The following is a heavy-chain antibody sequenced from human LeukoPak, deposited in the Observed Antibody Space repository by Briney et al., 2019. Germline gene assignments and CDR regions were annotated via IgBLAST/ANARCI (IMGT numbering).Heavy chain of an antibody. J-gene: IGHJ5*02. CDR3: ARALTSLPGINWFDP. CDR1: GGSISSYY. CDR2: IYTSGST. D-gene: IGHD7-27*01. V-gene: IGHV4-4*07. Sequence: PSETLPLTCTVSGGSISSYYWSWIRQPAGKGLEWIGRIYTSGSTNYNPSLKSRVTMSVDTSKNQFSLKLSSVTAADTAVYYCARALTSLPGINWFDPWGQGTLVTVSS.